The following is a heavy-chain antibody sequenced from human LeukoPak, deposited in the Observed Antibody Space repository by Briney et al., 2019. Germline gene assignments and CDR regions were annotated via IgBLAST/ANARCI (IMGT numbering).Heavy chain of an antibody. CDR2: ISYDGSNR. Sequence: GRSLRLSCAASGFTFTSYGIHWVRQAPGKGLDWVAVISYDGSNRYYADSVKGRFTISRDNSKNTLYLQMNSLRAEDTAVYYCATLPYYYYYMDVWGKGTTVTISS. CDR1: GFTFTSYG. J-gene: IGHJ6*03. V-gene: IGHV3-30*03. CDR3: ATLPYYYYYMDV.